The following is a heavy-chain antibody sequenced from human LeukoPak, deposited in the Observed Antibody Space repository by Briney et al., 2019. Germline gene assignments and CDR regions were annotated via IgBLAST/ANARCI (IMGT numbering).Heavy chain of an antibody. Sequence: SETLSLTCTVSGGSISTYYWSWIRQPPGKGLEWIGYIYYSGSTNYNLSLKSRVTISVDTSKNQFSLKLSSVTAADTAVYYCARVYGSGYDFRGAFDIWGQGTMVTVSS. J-gene: IGHJ3*02. CDR2: IYYSGST. V-gene: IGHV4-59*01. CDR3: ARVYGSGYDFRGAFDI. CDR1: GGSISTYY. D-gene: IGHD5-12*01.